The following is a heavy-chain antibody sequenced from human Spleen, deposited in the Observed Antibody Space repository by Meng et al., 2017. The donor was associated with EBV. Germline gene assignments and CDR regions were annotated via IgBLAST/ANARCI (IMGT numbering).Heavy chain of an antibody. J-gene: IGHJ5*02. CDR1: GFSLTTIGVG. V-gene: IGHV2-5*02. D-gene: IGHD3-10*01. Sequence: ITLKGSGPRLVKPTQTRTLTCTFSGFSLTTIGVGVGWIRQPPGKALECLAIIYWDDDKWYSPSLSSRLAITKDTSKNKVVLSMTNMDPVDTGTYYCVHTDGSARFDPWGQGSWSPSPQ. CDR3: VHTDGSARFDP. CDR2: IYWDDDK.